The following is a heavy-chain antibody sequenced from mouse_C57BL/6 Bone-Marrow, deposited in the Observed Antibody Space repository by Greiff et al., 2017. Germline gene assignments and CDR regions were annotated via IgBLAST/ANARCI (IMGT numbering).Heavy chain of an antibody. CDR2: ISSGSSTI. J-gene: IGHJ4*01. CDR3: ARSYAKDY. V-gene: IGHV5-17*01. CDR1: GFTFSDYG. Sequence: EVHLVESGGGLVKPGGSLKLSCAASGFTFSDYGMHWVRQAPEKGLEWVAYISSGSSTIYYADTVKGRFTISSDNAKNTLFLQMSSLRSEDTAMYYCARSYAKDYRGQGTSVPVSS.